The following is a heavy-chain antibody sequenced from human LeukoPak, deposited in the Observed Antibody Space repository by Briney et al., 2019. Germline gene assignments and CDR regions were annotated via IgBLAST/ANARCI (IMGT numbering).Heavy chain of an antibody. CDR3: ARGPGGSSSSDFDY. Sequence: PSETLSLTCTVSGGSTSSGSYYWSWIRQPAGKGLEWIGRLYTSGSTNYNPSLKSRVTISVDTSKNQFSLKLSSVTAADTAVYYCARGPGGSSSSDFDYWGQGTLVTVSS. J-gene: IGHJ4*02. CDR2: LYTSGST. D-gene: IGHD6-6*01. CDR1: GGSTSSGSYY. V-gene: IGHV4-61*02.